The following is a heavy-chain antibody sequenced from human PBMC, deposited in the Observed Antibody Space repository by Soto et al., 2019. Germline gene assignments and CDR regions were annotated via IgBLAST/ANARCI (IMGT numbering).Heavy chain of an antibody. J-gene: IGHJ4*02. CDR2: IYYSGRT. D-gene: IGHD3-10*01. CDR3: ARLPGTTTSGSGTDF. Sequence: QLQLQESGPGLVKPSETLSLTCTVSGGSISGDYWGWIRQPPGKGLEWIATIYYSGRTFYNPSLESRVTIYVDASRDQFSLKLTSVTAADTAVYYCARLPGTTTSGSGTDFWGQGTLVTVSS. CDR1: GGSISGDY. V-gene: IGHV4-39*01.